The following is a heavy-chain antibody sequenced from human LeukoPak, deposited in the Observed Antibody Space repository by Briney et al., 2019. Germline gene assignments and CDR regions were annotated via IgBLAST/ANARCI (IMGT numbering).Heavy chain of an antibody. V-gene: IGHV3-23*01. CDR1: GFTFDSFA. Sequence: GGSLRLSCAASGFTFDSFAMNWVRQAPGKGLEWVSTITGSGSNAYYADSVTGRFTISRDNSKNTLYLQMNSLSSEDTAVYYCAKSMGSSSAYRFEYWGQGTLVTVSS. CDR2: ITGSGSNA. CDR3: AKSMGSSSAYRFEY. D-gene: IGHD6-13*01. J-gene: IGHJ4*02.